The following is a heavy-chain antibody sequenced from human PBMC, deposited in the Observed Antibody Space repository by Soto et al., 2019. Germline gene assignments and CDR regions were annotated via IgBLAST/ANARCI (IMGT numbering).Heavy chain of an antibody. V-gene: IGHV3-30-3*01. CDR1: GLTFSSYA. CDR3: ARERYDILTGYYYGMDV. J-gene: IGHJ6*02. Sequence: QVQLVESGGGVVQPGRSLRLSCAASGLTFSSYAMHWVRQAPGKGLEWVAVISYNGCNKYYADSVKGRFTISRDNSKNTLYLQMNSLRAEDTAVYYCARERYDILTGYYYGMDVWGQGTTVTVSS. D-gene: IGHD3-9*01. CDR2: ISYNGCNK.